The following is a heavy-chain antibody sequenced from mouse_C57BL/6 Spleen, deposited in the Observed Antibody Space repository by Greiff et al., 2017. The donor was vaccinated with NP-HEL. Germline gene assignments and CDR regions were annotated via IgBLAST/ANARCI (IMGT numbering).Heavy chain of an antibody. CDR1: GFTFSSYA. CDR2: ISSGGDYI. V-gene: IGHV5-9-1*02. Sequence: EVKVVESGEGLVKPGGSLKLSCAASGFTFSSYAMSWVRQTPEKRLEWVAYISSGGDYIYYADTVKGRFTISRDNARNTLYLQMSSLKSEDTAMYYCTRSYYYGSSYVGGLFDYWGQGTTLTVSS. D-gene: IGHD1-1*01. CDR3: TRSYYYGSSYVGGLFDY. J-gene: IGHJ2*01.